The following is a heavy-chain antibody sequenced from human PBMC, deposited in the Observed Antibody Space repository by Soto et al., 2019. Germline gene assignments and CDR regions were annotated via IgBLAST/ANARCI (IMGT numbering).Heavy chain of an antibody. J-gene: IGHJ4*02. V-gene: IGHV1-46*03. D-gene: IGHD4-17*01. CDR1: GYTFTSYY. Sequence: QVQLVQSGAEVKKPGASVKVSCKASGYTFTSYYMHWVRQAPGQGLEWMGIINPSGGSTSYAQKFQGRVTMTRDTSTSTVSMELSSLRSEDTAVYYCARDDYGGNYFDYWGPGTLVTVSS. CDR2: INPSGGST. CDR3: ARDDYGGNYFDY.